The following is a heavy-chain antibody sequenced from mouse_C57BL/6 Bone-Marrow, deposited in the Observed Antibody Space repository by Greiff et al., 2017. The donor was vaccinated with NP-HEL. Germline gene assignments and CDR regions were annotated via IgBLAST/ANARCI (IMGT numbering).Heavy chain of an antibody. J-gene: IGHJ3*01. D-gene: IGHD1-1*01. Sequence: QVQLKESGPELVRPGASVKISCKAPGYTFTGHWMQWVRQRPGQGLEWIGEIFPGSGSTYYNEKFKGKATLTVDTSSSTAYMQLSSLTSEDSAVYFCARGRYYGSSWFAYWGQGTLVTVSA. CDR3: ARGRYYGSSWFAY. CDR2: IFPGSGST. CDR1: GYTFTGHW. V-gene: IGHV1-56*01.